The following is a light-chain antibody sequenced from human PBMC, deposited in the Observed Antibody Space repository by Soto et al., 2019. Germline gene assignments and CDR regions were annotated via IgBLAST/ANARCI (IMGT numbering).Light chain of an antibody. CDR3: QQRTNWPWT. CDR2: DAS. V-gene: IGKV3-11*01. Sequence: EIVLTQSPATLSLSPGERVTLSCRASQSVSSYLAWYQQKPGQAPRLLIYDASNRATGIPARFSGSGSGTDFTLTISILEPEDFAFYYCQQRTNWPWTFGQGTKVEIK. J-gene: IGKJ1*01. CDR1: QSVSSY.